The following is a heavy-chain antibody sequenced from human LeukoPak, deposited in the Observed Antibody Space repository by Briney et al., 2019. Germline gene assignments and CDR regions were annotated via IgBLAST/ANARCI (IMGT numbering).Heavy chain of an antibody. D-gene: IGHD3-10*01. CDR2: VFYSGRT. CDR3: ARRGGSESYLFDY. Sequence: SETLSLTCTVSGGSIGGYYWSWIRQPPGNGLEWIGYVFYSGRTNYNPSLNSRVTMSVDTSKNQFSLSLTSVTAADTAVYYCARRGGSESYLFDYWGPGTLVTVYS. J-gene: IGHJ4*02. V-gene: IGHV4-59*08. CDR1: GGSIGGYY.